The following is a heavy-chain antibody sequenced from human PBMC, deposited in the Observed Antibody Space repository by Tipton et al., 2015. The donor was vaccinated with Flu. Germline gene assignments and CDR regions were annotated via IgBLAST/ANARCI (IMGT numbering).Heavy chain of an antibody. J-gene: IGHJ4*02. Sequence: TLSLTCTVSGGSISSGGYYWSWIRQHPGKGLEWNGYIYYSGSTYYNPSLKSRVTISVDTSKNQFSLKLSSVTAADTAVYYCARLRVSEGLIDYWGQGTLVTVSS. D-gene: IGHD3/OR15-3a*01. CDR3: ARLRVSEGLIDY. V-gene: IGHV4-31*03. CDR2: IYYSGST. CDR1: GGSISSGGYY.